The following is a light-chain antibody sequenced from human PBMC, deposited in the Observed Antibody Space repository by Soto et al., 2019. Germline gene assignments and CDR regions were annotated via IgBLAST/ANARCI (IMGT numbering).Light chain of an antibody. CDR2: GAS. CDR3: QQYNNWPRGT. J-gene: IGKJ1*01. V-gene: IGKV3-15*01. CDR1: QSVNSN. Sequence: EIVMTQSPSTLSVSPGERATLSCRASQSVNSNLAWYQHKPGQAPRLLIYGASIRPTGVSARFSGSGSGTEFTLTINSLQSEDFAVYFCQQYNNWPRGTFGQGTKVDIK.